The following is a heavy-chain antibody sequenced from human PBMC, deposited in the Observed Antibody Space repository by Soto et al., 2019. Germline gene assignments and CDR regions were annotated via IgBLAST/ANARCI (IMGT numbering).Heavy chain of an antibody. CDR1: GFTFSSYA. D-gene: IGHD3-3*01. J-gene: IGHJ4*02. CDR2: ISGSGGST. V-gene: IGHV3-23*01. Sequence: PGGSLRLSCAASGFTFSSYAMSWVRQAPGKGLEWVSAISGSGGSTYYADSVKGRFTISRDNSKNTLYLQMNSLRAEDTAVYYCATLAPTYYDFWSGYYTGGFDYWGQGTLVTVSS. CDR3: ATLAPTYYDFWSGYYTGGFDY.